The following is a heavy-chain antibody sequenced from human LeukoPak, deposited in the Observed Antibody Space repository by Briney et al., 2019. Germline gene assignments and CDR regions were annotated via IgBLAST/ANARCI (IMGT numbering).Heavy chain of an antibody. J-gene: IGHJ6*04. CDR1: GFTFSSYE. CDR2: ISSSGSTI. D-gene: IGHD3-10*02. Sequence: GSLRLSCAASGFTFSSYEMNWVRQAPGKGLEWVSYISSSGSTIYYADSVKGRFTISRDNAKNSLYLQMNSLRAEDTAGYYCAELGITMIGGVCGKGTTVTISS. V-gene: IGHV3-48*03. CDR3: AELGITMIGGV.